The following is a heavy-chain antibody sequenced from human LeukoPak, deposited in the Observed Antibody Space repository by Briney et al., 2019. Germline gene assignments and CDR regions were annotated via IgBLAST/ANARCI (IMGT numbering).Heavy chain of an antibody. CDR3: ARSPKLLWFGTYYHYMDV. D-gene: IGHD3-10*01. CDR1: GGSISSSSYY. CDR2: IYYSGST. Sequence: NPSETLSLTCTVSGGSISSSSYYWGWIRQPPGKGLEWIGSIYYSGSTYYNPSLKSRVTISVDTSKNQFSLKLSSVTAADTAVYYCARSPKLLWFGTYYHYMDVWGKGTTVTVSS. J-gene: IGHJ6*03. V-gene: IGHV4-39*01.